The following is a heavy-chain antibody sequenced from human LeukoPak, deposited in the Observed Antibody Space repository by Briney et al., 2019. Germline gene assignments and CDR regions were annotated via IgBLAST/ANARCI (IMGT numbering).Heavy chain of an antibody. D-gene: IGHD3-3*01. J-gene: IGHJ4*02. CDR2: INHSGST. Sequence: PSETLSLTCAVYGGSFSGYYWSWIRQPPGKGLEWIGEINHSGSTNYNPSLKSRVTISVDTSKNQFSLKLSSVTAADTAVYYCARRPGFWRPFGYWGQGTLVTVSS. V-gene: IGHV4-34*01. CDR3: ARRPGFWRPFGY. CDR1: GGSFSGYY.